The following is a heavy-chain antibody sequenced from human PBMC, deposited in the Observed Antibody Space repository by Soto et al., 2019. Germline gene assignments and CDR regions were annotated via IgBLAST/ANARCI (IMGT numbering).Heavy chain of an antibody. CDR1: GYTFTSYG. Sequence: ASVKVSCKASGYTFTSYGISWVRQAPGQGLEWMGWTSAYNGNTNYAQKLQGRVTMTTDTSTSTAYMELRSLRSDDTAVYYCARDETAWVVAPTTWFDPWGQGTLVTVSS. D-gene: IGHD2-15*01. CDR2: TSAYNGNT. V-gene: IGHV1-18*01. CDR3: ARDETAWVVAPTTWFDP. J-gene: IGHJ5*02.